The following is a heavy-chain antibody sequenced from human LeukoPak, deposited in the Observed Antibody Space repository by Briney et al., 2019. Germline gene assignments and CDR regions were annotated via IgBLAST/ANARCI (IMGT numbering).Heavy chain of an antibody. D-gene: IGHD5-24*01. CDR2: IYTSGST. V-gene: IGHV4-61*02. CDR3: ARERWVDAFDI. J-gene: IGHJ3*02. Sequence: PSQTLSLTCTVSGGSISSGSYYWSWIRQPAGKGLELIGRIYTSGSTNYNPSLKSRVTISVDTSKNQFSLKLSSVTAADTAVYYCARERWVDAFDIWGQGTMVTVSS. CDR1: GGSISSGSYY.